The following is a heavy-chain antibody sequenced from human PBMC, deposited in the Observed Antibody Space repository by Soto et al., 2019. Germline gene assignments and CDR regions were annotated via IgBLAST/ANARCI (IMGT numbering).Heavy chain of an antibody. D-gene: IGHD2-2*01. CDR1: GGTFSSYT. Sequence: QVQLVQSGAEVKKPGSSVKVSCKASGGTFSSYTISWVRQAPGQGLEWMGRIIPILGIANYAQKFQGRVTITADKSTSTAYMELSILRSEDTAVYYCAIDCSSTSCYAYPWGQGTLVTVSS. V-gene: IGHV1-69*08. CDR2: IIPILGIA. CDR3: AIDCSSTSCYAYP. J-gene: IGHJ5*02.